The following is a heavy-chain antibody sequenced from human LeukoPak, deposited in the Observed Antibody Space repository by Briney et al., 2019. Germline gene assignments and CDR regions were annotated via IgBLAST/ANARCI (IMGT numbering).Heavy chain of an antibody. D-gene: IGHD3-22*01. CDR2: IRYDGSKK. CDR3: AKLDSITMIVVVKSFDY. V-gene: IGHV3-30*02. J-gene: IGHJ4*02. Sequence: PGGSLRLSCAASGFTFTSYGMNWVRQAPGKGLEWVAFIRYDGSKKYSADSVKGRFTISRDNSKNTLFLQMNSLRAEDTAVYYCAKLDSITMIVVVKSFDYWGQGTLVTVSS. CDR1: GFTFTSYG.